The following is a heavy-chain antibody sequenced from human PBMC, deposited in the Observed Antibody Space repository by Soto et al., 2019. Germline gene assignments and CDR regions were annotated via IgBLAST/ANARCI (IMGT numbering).Heavy chain of an antibody. CDR1: GFSVSISP. CDR2: ISSSSSYI. Sequence: GGSLRLSCAASGFSVSISPMHWVRQAPGKGLEWVSSISSSSSYIYYADSVKVRFTISRDNAKNSLYLQMNSLSAEDTAVYYCARVKYSGYDSALSSRGQGTLVTVSS. J-gene: IGHJ4*02. CDR3: ARVKYSGYDSALSS. V-gene: IGHV3-21*01. D-gene: IGHD5-12*01.